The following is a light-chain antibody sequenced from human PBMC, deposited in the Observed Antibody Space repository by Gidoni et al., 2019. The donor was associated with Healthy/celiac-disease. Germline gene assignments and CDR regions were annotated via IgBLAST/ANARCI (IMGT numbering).Light chain of an antibody. CDR1: SSAVGGYIY. V-gene: IGLV2-8*01. Sequence: QSALTQPPSASGSPGQSVTISCTGTSSAVGGYIYVPWYQQHPGKAPKLMIYEVSKRPSGVPDRFSGSKSGNTASLTVSGLQAEDEADYYCSSYAGSNNFVVFGGGTKLTVL. J-gene: IGLJ2*01. CDR2: EVS. CDR3: SSYAGSNNFVV.